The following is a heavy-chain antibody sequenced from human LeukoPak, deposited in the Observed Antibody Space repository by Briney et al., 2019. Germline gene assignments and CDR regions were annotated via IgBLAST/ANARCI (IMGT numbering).Heavy chain of an antibody. D-gene: IGHD3-10*01. J-gene: IGHJ5*02. V-gene: IGHV4-59*11. CDR1: GGSISSHY. CDR3: ARGAYGSGSYEDWFDP. Sequence: SETLSLTCTVSGGSISSHYWSWIRQPPGKGLEWNGYIYYSGSTNYNPSLKSRVTISVDTSKNQFSLKLSSVTAADTAVYYWARGAYGSGSYEDWFDPWGQGTLVTVSS. CDR2: IYYSGST.